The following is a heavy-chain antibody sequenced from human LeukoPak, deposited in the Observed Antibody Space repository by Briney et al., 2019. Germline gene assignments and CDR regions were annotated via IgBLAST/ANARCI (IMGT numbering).Heavy chain of an antibody. D-gene: IGHD3-3*01. CDR2: ITNSGDRT. J-gene: IGHJ4*02. CDR3: AKDRGLSIGFWDY. Sequence: PGGSLRLSCAASGFTFSSYGMSWVRQAPGKGLERVSGITNSGDRTYYADSVKGRFTISRDNSKNTLYLQMNSLRAEDTAVYYCAKDRGLSIGFWDYWGQGTLVTVSS. V-gene: IGHV3-23*01. CDR1: GFTFSSYG.